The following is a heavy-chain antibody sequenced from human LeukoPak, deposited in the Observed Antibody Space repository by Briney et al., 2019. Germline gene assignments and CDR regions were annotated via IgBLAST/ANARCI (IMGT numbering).Heavy chain of an antibody. J-gene: IGHJ5*02. CDR2: ISGSGGST. CDR1: GFTFSSYA. V-gene: IGHV3-23*01. Sequence: GGSLRLSCAASGFTFSSYAMSWVRQAPGKGLEWVSAISGSGGSTYYADSVKGLFTISRDNSKNTLYLQMNSLRAEDTAVYYCAKDRITMAPKPDWFDPWGQGTLVTVSS. CDR3: AKDRITMAPKPDWFDP. D-gene: IGHD3-10*01.